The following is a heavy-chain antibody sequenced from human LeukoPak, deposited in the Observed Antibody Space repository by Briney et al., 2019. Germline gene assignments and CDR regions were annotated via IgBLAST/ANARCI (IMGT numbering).Heavy chain of an antibody. Sequence: GGSLRLSCEASGFTFSSYSMNWVRQAPGKGLEWVAFIRFDGSMKYYGDSVRGRFTIARDNSKNTLYLQLNRLRTEDTAIYYCARSSVNGCLDYWGQGTLVTVPS. CDR1: GFTFSSYS. CDR2: IRFDGSMK. J-gene: IGHJ4*02. CDR3: ARSSVNGCLDY. D-gene: IGHD6-6*01. V-gene: IGHV3-30*02.